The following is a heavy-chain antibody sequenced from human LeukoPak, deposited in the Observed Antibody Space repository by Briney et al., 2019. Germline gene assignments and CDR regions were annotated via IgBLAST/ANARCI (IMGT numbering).Heavy chain of an antibody. CDR1: GFTFSSYS. Sequence: GGSLRLSCAASGFTFSSYSMNWVRQAPGKGLEWVSYISSSSSTIYYADSVKGRFTISRDNAKNSLCLQMNSLRAEDTAVYYCARELWFGDSAFDIWGQGTMVTVSS. D-gene: IGHD3-10*01. J-gene: IGHJ3*02. CDR3: ARELWFGDSAFDI. V-gene: IGHV3-48*01. CDR2: ISSSSSTI.